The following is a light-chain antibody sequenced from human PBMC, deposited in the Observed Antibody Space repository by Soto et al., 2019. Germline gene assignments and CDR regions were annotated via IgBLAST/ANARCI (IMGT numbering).Light chain of an antibody. Sequence: EIVMTQSPANLSVSPGESAMLSCRASEYVNNNFAWYQHKPGQAPRLLIFGASTRATDTPARFSGSGSGTEFTLTISSPQSADSAVYYCQQYKKWPPWTFGQGTKVEIK. J-gene: IGKJ1*01. V-gene: IGKV3-15*01. CDR3: QQYKKWPPWT. CDR1: EYVNNN. CDR2: GAS.